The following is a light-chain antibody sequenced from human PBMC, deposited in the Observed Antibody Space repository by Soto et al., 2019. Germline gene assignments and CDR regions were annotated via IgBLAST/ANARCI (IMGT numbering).Light chain of an antibody. CDR2: QVT. CDR3: TSYSSTNTFYV. CDR1: SSDIGGYYY. J-gene: IGLJ1*01. V-gene: IGLV2-14*01. Sequence: QSALTQPASVSGSPGQSITISCTGTSSDIGGYYYVSWYQHHPGKAPKLMIYQVTNRPSGVSHRFSGSKPGNTASLTISGLQADDEADYYCTSYSSTNTFYVFGAGTKVTVL.